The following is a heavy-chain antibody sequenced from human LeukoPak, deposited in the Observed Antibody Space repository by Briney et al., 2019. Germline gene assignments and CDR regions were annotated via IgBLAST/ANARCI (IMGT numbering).Heavy chain of an antibody. V-gene: IGHV4-38-2*02. CDR1: DYSITSGYY. CDR3: AREMTTVTVDY. Sequence: SETLSLTCTVSDYSITSGYYWGWIRQPPGRGLEWIGSIYHSGSTYYNPSLKSRVTISVDTSKNQFSLKLSSVTAADTAVYYCAREMTTVTVDYWGQGTLVTVSS. CDR2: IYHSGST. J-gene: IGHJ4*02. D-gene: IGHD4-17*01.